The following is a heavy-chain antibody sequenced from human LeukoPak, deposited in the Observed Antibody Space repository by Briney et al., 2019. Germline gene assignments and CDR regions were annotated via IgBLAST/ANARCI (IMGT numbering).Heavy chain of an antibody. Sequence: SETLSLTCAVYGGSVSGYYWSWIRQPPGKGLEWIGEINHSGSTNYNPSLKSRVTISVDTSKNQFSLKLSSVTAADTAVYYCARGRRNYYDSSGYLRPWGQGTLVTVSS. CDR2: INHSGST. D-gene: IGHD3-22*01. CDR1: GGSVSGYY. J-gene: IGHJ5*02. V-gene: IGHV4-34*01. CDR3: ARGRRNYYDSSGYLRP.